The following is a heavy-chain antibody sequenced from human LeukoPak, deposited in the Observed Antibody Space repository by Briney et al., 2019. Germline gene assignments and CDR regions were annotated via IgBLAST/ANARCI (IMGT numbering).Heavy chain of an antibody. CDR1: GFTFSSYW. CDR3: AGHQQWLIY. CDR2: INSDGSYT. Sequence: PGGSLRLSCAASGFTFSSYWMHWVRQAPGKGLVWVSRINSDGSYTNYADSVKGRFTISRDNAKNTLYLQVNSLRADDTAVYYCAGHQQWLIYWGQGTPVTVSS. V-gene: IGHV3-74*01. J-gene: IGHJ4*02. D-gene: IGHD6-19*01.